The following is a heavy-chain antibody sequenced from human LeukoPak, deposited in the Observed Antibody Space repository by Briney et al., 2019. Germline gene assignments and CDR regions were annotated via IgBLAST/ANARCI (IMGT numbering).Heavy chain of an antibody. CDR3: AKGMVRGVIIQDPRYYYYGMDV. CDR2: ISGSGGST. D-gene: IGHD3-10*01. CDR1: GFTFSSYA. V-gene: IGHV3-23*01. J-gene: IGHJ6*02. Sequence: GGSLRLSCAASGFTFSSYAMSWVRQAPGKGLEWVSAISGSGGSTYYADSVKGRFTISRDNSKNTLYLQMNSLRAEDTAVYYCAKGMVRGVIIQDPRYYYYGMDVWGQGTTVTVSS.